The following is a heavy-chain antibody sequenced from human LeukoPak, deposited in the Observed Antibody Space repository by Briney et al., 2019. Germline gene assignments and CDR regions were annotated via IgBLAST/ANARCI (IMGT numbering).Heavy chain of an antibody. J-gene: IGHJ4*02. D-gene: IGHD1-26*01. Sequence: GGSLRLSCAASGFTFSSYAMSWVRQAPGKGLEWVPSISSSSSYIYYADSVKGRFTISRDNAKNSLYPQMNSLRAEDTAVYYCAKSLPKESYRSLNYFDYWGQGTLVTVSS. CDR3: AKSLPKESYRSLNYFDY. CDR1: GFTFSSYA. V-gene: IGHV3-21*04. CDR2: ISSSSSYI.